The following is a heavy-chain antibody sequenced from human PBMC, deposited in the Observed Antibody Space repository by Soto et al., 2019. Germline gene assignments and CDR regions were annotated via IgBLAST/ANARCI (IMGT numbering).Heavy chain of an antibody. V-gene: IGHV4-59*01. CDR2: IYSSGIT. D-gene: IGHD6-19*01. J-gene: IGHJ4*02. CDR1: GDSIKGYY. CDR3: ARARQWPSSHYFDS. Sequence: SETLSLTCTVSGDSIKGYYWSWVRRPPERGLEYIGYIYSSGITNYNPSLKSRVTISVDVSKNHFSLEVRSVTAADTAVYYCARARQWPSSHYFDSWGQGTLVTVSS.